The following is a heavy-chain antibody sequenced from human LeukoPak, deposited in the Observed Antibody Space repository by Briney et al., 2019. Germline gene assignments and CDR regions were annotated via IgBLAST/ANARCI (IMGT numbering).Heavy chain of an antibody. J-gene: IGHJ4*02. V-gene: IGHV3-30*04. CDR3: ARGAEFYGSGSYFGY. Sequence: PGGSLRLSCVASGFTFSTYAMHWVRQAPGKGLEWVAGLLYDGSDKYYADSVKDRFTISRDNSKKMFYLQMNNLRPEDTAVYYCARGAEFYGSGSYFGYWGQGSLVTVSS. CDR1: GFTFSTYA. D-gene: IGHD3-10*01. CDR2: LLYDGSDK.